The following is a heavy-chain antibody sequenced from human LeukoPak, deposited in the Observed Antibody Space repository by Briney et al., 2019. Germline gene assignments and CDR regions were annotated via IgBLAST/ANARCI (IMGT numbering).Heavy chain of an antibody. CDR3: ARDAPMYYYDSSGYSLDY. J-gene: IGHJ4*02. D-gene: IGHD3-22*01. Sequence: PGGSLRLSCAASGFPFSGYAIHWVRQAPGKGLEWVAVIPYDGSNKYYADSVKGRFTISRDNSKNALYLQMDGLRAEDTALYYCARDAPMYYYDSSGYSLDYWGQGTLVTVSS. CDR2: IPYDGSNK. V-gene: IGHV3-30-3*01. CDR1: GFPFSGYA.